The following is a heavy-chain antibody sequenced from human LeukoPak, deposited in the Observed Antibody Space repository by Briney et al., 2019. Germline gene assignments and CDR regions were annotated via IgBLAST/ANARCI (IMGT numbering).Heavy chain of an antibody. D-gene: IGHD4-23*01. CDR1: GFSFSSQG. CDR2: ISGSSSTM. J-gene: IGHJ4*02. Sequence: GGSLRLSYAASGFSFSSQGMNWIRQAPGKGLEWLSYISGSSSTMYFADSVKGRFTISRDNAKNSVYLQMNSLRDEDTAVYYCARVLGPTVATMYFNDWGQGTLVTVSS. V-gene: IGHV3-48*02. CDR3: ARVLGPTVATMYFND.